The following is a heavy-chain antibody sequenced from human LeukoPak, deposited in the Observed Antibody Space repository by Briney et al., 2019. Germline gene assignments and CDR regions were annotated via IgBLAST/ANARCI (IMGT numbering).Heavy chain of an antibody. CDR1: GGSIRSSYYY. CDR2: IYYSGST. CDR3: AREGGGSSGYKDY. Sequence: PSETLSLTCTVSGGSIRSSYYYWSWIRQHPGKGLEWIGYIYYSGSTYYNPSLKSRVTISVDTSKNQFSLKLSSVTAADTAVYYCAREGGGSSGYKDYWGQGTLVTVSS. V-gene: IGHV4-31*03. D-gene: IGHD3-22*01. J-gene: IGHJ4*02.